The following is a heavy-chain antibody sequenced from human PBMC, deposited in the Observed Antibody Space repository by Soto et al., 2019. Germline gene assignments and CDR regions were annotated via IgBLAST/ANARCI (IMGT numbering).Heavy chain of an antibody. CDR1: CRSMSSNY. J-gene: IGHJ4*02. D-gene: IGHD3-16*01. V-gene: IGHV4-59*01. CDR2: VFYGGT. Sequence: PSETLSLTCSVSCRSMSSNYWSWIRQSPDKGLEWLGYVFYGGTDYNPSLGGRVCMSVETSKSQFSLKLTSVTVADTAVYYCASYRGALYFESWGPGILVTVSS. CDR3: ASYRGALYFES.